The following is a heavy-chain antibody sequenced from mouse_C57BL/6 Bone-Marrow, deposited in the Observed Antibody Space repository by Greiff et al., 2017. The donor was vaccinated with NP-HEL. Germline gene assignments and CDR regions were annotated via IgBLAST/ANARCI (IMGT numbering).Heavy chain of an antibody. CDR3: ARSGYFDY. Sequence: QVQLQQPGAELVMPGASVKLSCKASGYTFTSYWMHWVKQRPGQGLEWIGEIDPSDSYTNYNQKFKGKSTLTVDKSSSTAYMQLSSLTSEDSAVYYCARSGYFDYWGQGTTLTASS. J-gene: IGHJ2*01. V-gene: IGHV1-69*01. D-gene: IGHD3-1*01. CDR2: IDPSDSYT. CDR1: GYTFTSYW.